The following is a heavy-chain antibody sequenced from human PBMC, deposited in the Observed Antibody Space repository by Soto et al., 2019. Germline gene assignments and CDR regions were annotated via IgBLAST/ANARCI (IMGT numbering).Heavy chain of an antibody. Sequence: GESLKISCEGFRYFLTTYWIAGVRQMPGRGLEWMGIIYLGDSDTRYSQAFQGQVTISADKPSKTAYLQWNSLRASDTAMYYCARGNWNYALDYYKGLDVWGQGTTVTVSS. CDR2: IYLGDSDT. D-gene: IGHD1-7*01. J-gene: IGHJ6*02. V-gene: IGHV5-51*04. CDR1: RYFLTTYW. CDR3: ARGNWNYALDYYKGLDV.